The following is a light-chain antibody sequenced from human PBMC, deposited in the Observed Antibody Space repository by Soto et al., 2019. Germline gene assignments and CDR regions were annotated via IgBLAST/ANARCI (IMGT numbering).Light chain of an antibody. CDR3: QQTYSTPHT. Sequence: DIQMTQSPSSLSASVGDRVTIACRASQGISSYLNWYQQKPGKAPKLLIYDASSFQSGVPSRFSGSGSGTDFTLSISSLQPEDFATYYCQQTYSTPHTFGQGTKLEMK. J-gene: IGKJ2*01. V-gene: IGKV1-39*01. CDR1: QGISSY. CDR2: DAS.